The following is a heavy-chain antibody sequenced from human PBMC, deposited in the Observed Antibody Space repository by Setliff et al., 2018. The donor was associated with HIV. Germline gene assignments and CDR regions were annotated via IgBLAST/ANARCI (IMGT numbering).Heavy chain of an antibody. D-gene: IGHD1-26*01. CDR3: ARIVRWELVATSTFFYYYMDV. V-gene: IGHV4-39*01. CDR1: GASISSSSHH. Sequence: SETLSLTCTVSGASISSSSHHRAWIRQPPGKGLEYIGNIYYTGSTHHNPSLESRVAKSVDTSKNQFSLKLSSVTAADTAVYYCARIVRWELVATSTFFYYYMDVWGKGTTVTVSS. CDR2: IYYTGST. J-gene: IGHJ6*03.